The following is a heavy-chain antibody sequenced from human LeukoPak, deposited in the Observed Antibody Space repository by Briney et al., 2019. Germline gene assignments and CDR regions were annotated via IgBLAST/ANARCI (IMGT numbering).Heavy chain of an antibody. J-gene: IGHJ4*02. D-gene: IGHD1-26*01. CDR2: IYRGGST. V-gene: IGHV3-53*01. CDR3: ARVLWELLGRGGSYYFDY. Sequence: PGGSLRLSCAASGFTVSSNYMSWGRPAPGKGLEWVSVIYRGGSTYYADSVKGRFTISRDNSKNTLYLQMNSLRAEDTAVYYCARVLWELLGRGGSYYFDYWGQGTLVTVSS. CDR1: GFTVSSNY.